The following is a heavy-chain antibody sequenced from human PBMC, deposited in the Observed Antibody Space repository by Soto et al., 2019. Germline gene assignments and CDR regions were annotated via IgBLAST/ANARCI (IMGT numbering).Heavy chain of an antibody. CDR3: AKGRYYYGSGEYGMDV. CDR2: ISYDETKK. Sequence: QVQLVESGGGVVQPGRSLRLSCAASGFTFSSYGMHWVRQAPGKGLEWVTVISYDETKKYYADSVKGRFTISRDNSKNTLCLQMNSLRAEDTAVYYCAKGRYYYGSGEYGMDVWGQGTTVTVPS. V-gene: IGHV3-30*18. CDR1: GFTFSSYG. D-gene: IGHD3-10*01. J-gene: IGHJ6*02.